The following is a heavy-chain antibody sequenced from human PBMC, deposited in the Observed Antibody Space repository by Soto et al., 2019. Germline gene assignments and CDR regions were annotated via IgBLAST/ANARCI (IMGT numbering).Heavy chain of an antibody. CDR1: GGSISSGGYY. Sequence: SETLSLTCTVSGGSISSGGYYWSWIRQHPGKGLEWIGYIYYSGSTYYNPSLKSRVTISVDTSKNQFSLKLSSVTAADTAVYYCARTLHVEMATMGWFDPWGQGTLVTVSS. D-gene: IGHD5-12*01. V-gene: IGHV4-31*03. CDR3: ARTLHVEMATMGWFDP. J-gene: IGHJ5*02. CDR2: IYYSGST.